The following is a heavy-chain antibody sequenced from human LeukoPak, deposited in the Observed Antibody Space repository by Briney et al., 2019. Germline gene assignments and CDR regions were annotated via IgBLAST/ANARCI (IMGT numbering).Heavy chain of an antibody. J-gene: IGHJ3*01. Sequence: GGSLRLSCAASGLTFSSYAMSWVRQAPGKGLEWVSSISDSGGSTYYADSVKGRFTISRDNSNNTLYLQMNSLRAEDTAVYYCATEGIKSFDLWGQGTMVTVSS. CDR3: ATEGIKSFDL. V-gene: IGHV3-23*01. CDR2: ISDSGGST. CDR1: GLTFSSYA.